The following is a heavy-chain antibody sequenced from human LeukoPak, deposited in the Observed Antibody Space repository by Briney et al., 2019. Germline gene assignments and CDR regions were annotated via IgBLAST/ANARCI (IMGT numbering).Heavy chain of an antibody. CDR1: GGSFSGYY. CDR2: VIHDGNT. J-gene: IGHJ4*02. Sequence: PSETLPLTCGVYGGSFSGYYWNWIRQPPGKGLEWIGEVIHDGNTNYNPSLKSRVTISADTSKNQFSLKLTSVTAADTAVYYCARGPYYFDSAGYDYWGQGTRVTVSS. CDR3: ARGPYYFDSAGYDY. V-gene: IGHV4-34*01. D-gene: IGHD3-22*01.